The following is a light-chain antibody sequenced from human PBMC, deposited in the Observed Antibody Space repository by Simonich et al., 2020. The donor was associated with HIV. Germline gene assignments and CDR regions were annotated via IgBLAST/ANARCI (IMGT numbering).Light chain of an antibody. CDR2: EVS. J-gene: IGKJ4*01. Sequence: DIVMTQTPLSLSVTPGQPASISCKSSQSLLHSDGKTYLYWYLQKPGQSPHLVIYEVSNRFSGVPDRFSGSGSGTDFTLEISRVEAEDVGIYYCAQSVQLPLTFGGGTKVEIK. CDR3: AQSVQLPLT. CDR1: QSLLHSDGKTY. V-gene: IGKV2D-29*02.